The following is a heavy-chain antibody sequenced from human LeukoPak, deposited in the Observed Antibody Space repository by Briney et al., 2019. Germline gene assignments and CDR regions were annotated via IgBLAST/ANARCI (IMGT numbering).Heavy chain of an antibody. CDR1: GGSISSSSYY. CDR3: ARTLGYCSSTSCSAADYYYGMDV. CDR2: IYYSGST. V-gene: IGHV4-39*07. Sequence: PSETLSLTCTVSGGSISSSSYYWGWIRQPPGKGLEWIGSIYYSGSTYYNPSLKSRVTISVDTSKNQFSLKLSSVTAADTAVYYCARTLGYCSSTSCSAADYYYGMDVWGQGTTVTVSS. D-gene: IGHD2-2*01. J-gene: IGHJ6*02.